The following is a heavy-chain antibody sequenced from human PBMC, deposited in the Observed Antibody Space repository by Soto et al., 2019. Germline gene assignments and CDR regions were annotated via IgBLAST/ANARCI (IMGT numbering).Heavy chain of an antibody. CDR1: GFIFSNNG. Sequence: QVQLVESGGGVVQPGRSLRLSCVGSGFIFSNNGMHWVRQTPGKGLEWVAFMSSDGIDTFYADSVNGRFTISRENSKNALFLHMSNLRAEATAMYYCTFVRVADSAIDHCGQGTLGTVSS. CDR3: TFVRVADSAIDH. CDR2: MSSDGIDT. D-gene: IGHD3-10*02. V-gene: IGHV3-30*03. J-gene: IGHJ4*02.